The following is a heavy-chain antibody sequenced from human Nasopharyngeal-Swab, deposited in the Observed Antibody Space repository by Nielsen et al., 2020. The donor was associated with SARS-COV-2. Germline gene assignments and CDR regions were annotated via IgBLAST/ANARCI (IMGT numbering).Heavy chain of an antibody. CDR3: AKMGGGSKFDYYYYGMDV. J-gene: IGHJ6*02. CDR1: GFTFSSYA. Sequence: GESLKISCAASGFTFSSYAMSWVRQAPGKGLEWVSAISGSGGSTYYADSVKGRFTIPRDNSKNTLYLQMNSLRAEDTAVYYCAKMGGGSKFDYYYYGMDVWGQGTTVTVSS. V-gene: IGHV3-23*01. D-gene: IGHD2-15*01. CDR2: ISGSGGST.